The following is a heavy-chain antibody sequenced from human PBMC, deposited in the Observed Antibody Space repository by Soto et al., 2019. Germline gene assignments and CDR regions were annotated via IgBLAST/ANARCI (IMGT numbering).Heavy chain of an antibody. D-gene: IGHD6-6*01. Sequence: QVTLKESGPVLVKPTETLTLTCTVSGFSLSNARMGVSWIRQPPGKALEWLAHIFSNDEKSYTTSLKTWLTISKDTSESQVVLTMTNMDPVDTATYYCARSSVAGRPRFDYWGQGTLVTVSS. CDR2: IFSNDEK. J-gene: IGHJ4*02. V-gene: IGHV2-26*01. CDR3: ARSSVAGRPRFDY. CDR1: GFSLSNARMG.